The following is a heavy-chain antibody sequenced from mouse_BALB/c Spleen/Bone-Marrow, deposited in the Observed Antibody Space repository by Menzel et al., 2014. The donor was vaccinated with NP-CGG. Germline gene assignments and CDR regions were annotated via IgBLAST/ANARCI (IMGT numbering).Heavy chain of an antibody. D-gene: IGHD1-1*01. CDR2: INXXXDGT. V-gene: IGHV1-14*01. CDR3: ARYPDYYGSSYAMDY. CDR1: GYTFTNXV. J-gene: IGHJ4*01. Sequence: EVQLQQSGPELVKPGASVKMSCKASGYTFTNXVXHWVKQKPXXGXEWIXXINXXXDGTKYNEKFKGKATLTSDKSSSTAYMELSSLTSEDSAVYYCARYPDYYGSSYAMDYWGQGTSVTVSS.